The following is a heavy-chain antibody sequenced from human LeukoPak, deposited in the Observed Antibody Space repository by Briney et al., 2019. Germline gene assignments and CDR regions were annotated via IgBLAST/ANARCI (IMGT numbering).Heavy chain of an antibody. J-gene: IGHJ4*02. CDR2: ISPYTGGT. CDR3: ARATNWLVFDY. CDR1: GYTFTAYY. Sequence: GASVKVSCKASGYTFTAYYIHWVRQAPGQGLEWMGWISPYTGGTNYAQKFQGRVTMTTDTSISTVYMKLSRLRSDDTAVYHCARATNWLVFDYWGQGTLVTVSS. D-gene: IGHD1-1*01. V-gene: IGHV1-2*02.